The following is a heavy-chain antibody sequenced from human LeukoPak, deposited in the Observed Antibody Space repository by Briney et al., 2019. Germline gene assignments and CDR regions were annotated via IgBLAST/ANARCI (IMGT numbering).Heavy chain of an antibody. J-gene: IGHJ6*03. V-gene: IGHV3-48*04. Sequence: GGSLRLSCAASGFTFSSYGMHWVRQAPGKGLEWVSSISRSGSTKYYADSVKGRFTISRDNAKNSLFLQMNSLRAEDTAVYYCARVLRYCSGGNCYSGGLGYMDAWGKGTTVTISS. CDR1: GFTFSSYG. D-gene: IGHD2-15*01. CDR2: ISRSGSTK. CDR3: ARVLRYCSGGNCYSGGLGYMDA.